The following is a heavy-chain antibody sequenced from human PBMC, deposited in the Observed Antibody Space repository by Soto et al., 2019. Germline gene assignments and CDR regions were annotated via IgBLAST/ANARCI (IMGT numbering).Heavy chain of an antibody. J-gene: IGHJ4*02. CDR2: VHPSGST. CDR1: SASLGDHY. Sequence: PSETLSLTCAVFSASLGDHYWALIRQSPDKGLEWIGEVHPSGSTDYNPSLKSRLTFSVDKSTSTAYLQWIGLKTSDTGMYFCARSPAGNSLAPFDFWGQGSLVTVSS. D-gene: IGHD2-21*01. V-gene: IGHV4-34*10. CDR3: ARSPAGNSLAPFDF.